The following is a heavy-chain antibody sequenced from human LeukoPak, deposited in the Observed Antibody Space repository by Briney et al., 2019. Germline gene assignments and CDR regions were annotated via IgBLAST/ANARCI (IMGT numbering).Heavy chain of an antibody. Sequence: PGGSLRLSCAASGLTFRSYWMSWVRQAPGKGLEWVANIKQDGSEKYYVDSVKGRFTISRDNAKSSLYLQMDSLRVEDTAVYYCARGYSSDYWGQGTLVTVSS. CDR1: GLTFRSYW. CDR2: IKQDGSEK. CDR3: ARGYSSDY. D-gene: IGHD5-18*01. V-gene: IGHV3-7*01. J-gene: IGHJ4*02.